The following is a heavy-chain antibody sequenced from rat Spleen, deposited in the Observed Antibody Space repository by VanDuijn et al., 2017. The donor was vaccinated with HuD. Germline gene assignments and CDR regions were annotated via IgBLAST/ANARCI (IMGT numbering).Heavy chain of an antibody. CDR3: TRATYSLIFDY. D-gene: IGHD1-9*01. V-gene: IGHV5-31*01. Sequence: EVQLVESGGGLVQPGRSLKLSCVASGFTFNNYWMTWIRQAPGKGLEWVASISNTGDNTYYPDSVKGRFTISRDNAISTLYLRMNSLRSEDTATYYCTRATYSLIFDYWGQGVMVTVSS. CDR1: GFTFNNYW. CDR2: ISNTGDNT. J-gene: IGHJ2*01.